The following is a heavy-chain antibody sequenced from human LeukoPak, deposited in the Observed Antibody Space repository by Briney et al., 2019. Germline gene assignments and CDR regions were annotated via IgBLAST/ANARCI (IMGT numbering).Heavy chain of an antibody. CDR3: AKDSSSGLFYFDY. CDR2: ISYDGGNK. D-gene: IGHD3-22*01. J-gene: IGHJ4*02. CDR1: GFTFSSYG. V-gene: IGHV3-30*18. Sequence: GRSLRLSCAASGFTFSSYGMHWVRQAPGKGLEWVAVISYDGGNKYYADSVKGRFTISRDNSKNTLYLQMNSLRAEDTAVYYCAKDSSSGLFYFDYWGQGTLVTVSS.